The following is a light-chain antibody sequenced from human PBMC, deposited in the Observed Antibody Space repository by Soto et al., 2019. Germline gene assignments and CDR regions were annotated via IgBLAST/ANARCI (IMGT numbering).Light chain of an antibody. V-gene: IGKV1-5*03. Sequence: DIQMTQSPSSLSASVGDRVTITCRARQIIHTWLAWYQQKPGKAPKLVIYRASNLVNGVPSRFSGSGSGTEFTLTISSLQPDDFSIYYCQQYETYSGTFGPGTKVDL. CDR1: QIIHTW. CDR3: QQYETYSGT. CDR2: RAS. J-gene: IGKJ3*01.